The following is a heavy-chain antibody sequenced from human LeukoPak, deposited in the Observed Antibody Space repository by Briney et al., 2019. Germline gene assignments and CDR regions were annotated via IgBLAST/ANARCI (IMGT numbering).Heavy chain of an antibody. V-gene: IGHV1-2*02. J-gene: IGHJ4*02. CDR3: AKGVYWYDSSGYAVDY. CDR1: GYIFTGYH. Sequence: ASVKVSCKASGYIFTGYHMHWVRQAPGQGLEWMGWINPNTGGTYYAQNFQGRVTMTRDTSFSTAYMELSRLASDGTAIYYCAKGVYWYDSSGYAVDYWGQGTLVTVSS. D-gene: IGHD3-22*01. CDR2: INPNTGGT.